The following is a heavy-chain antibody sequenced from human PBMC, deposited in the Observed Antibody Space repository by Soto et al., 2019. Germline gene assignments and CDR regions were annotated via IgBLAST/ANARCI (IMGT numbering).Heavy chain of an antibody. D-gene: IGHD3-3*01. V-gene: IGHV4-34*01. CDR3: ARGRDYDFWSGYYSLGYMDV. CDR1: GGSFSGYY. J-gene: IGHJ6*03. CDR2: INHSGST. Sequence: QVQLQQWGAGLLKPSETLSLTCAVYGGSFSGYYWSWIRQPPGKGLEWIGEINHSGSTNYNPSLKSRVTISVDTSKNQFSLKLSSVTAADTAVYYCARGRDYDFWSGYYSLGYMDVWGKGTTVTVSS.